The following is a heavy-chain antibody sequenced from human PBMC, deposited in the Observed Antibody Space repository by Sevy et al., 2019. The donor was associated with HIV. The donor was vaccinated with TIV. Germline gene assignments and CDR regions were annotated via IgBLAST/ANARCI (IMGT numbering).Heavy chain of an antibody. CDR1: GFTFIDYY. V-gene: IGHV3-11*01. Sequence: GGSLRLSCAASGFTFIDYYMSWIRQAPGKGLEWVSHISTSGVTIYYADSVKGRFTISRDNAKNSLYLQMNSLRAEDKDVYYCARGTNYYGSSGPSYFDYWGQGSLVTVSS. CDR2: ISTSGVTI. D-gene: IGHD3-22*01. CDR3: ARGTNYYGSSGPSYFDY. J-gene: IGHJ4*02.